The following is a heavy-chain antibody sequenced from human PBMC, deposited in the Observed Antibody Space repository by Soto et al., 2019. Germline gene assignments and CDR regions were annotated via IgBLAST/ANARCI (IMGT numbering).Heavy chain of an antibody. J-gene: IGHJ3*02. Sequence: PGGSLRLSCAASGFTFSSYGMHWVRQAPGKGLEWVAVIWYDGSNKYYADSVKGRFTISRDNSKNTLYLQMNSLRAEDTAVYYCARGLDIVVVVAAHHDAFDIWGQGTMVTVSS. CDR1: GFTFSSYG. CDR3: ARGLDIVVVVAAHHDAFDI. V-gene: IGHV3-33*01. D-gene: IGHD2-15*01. CDR2: IWYDGSNK.